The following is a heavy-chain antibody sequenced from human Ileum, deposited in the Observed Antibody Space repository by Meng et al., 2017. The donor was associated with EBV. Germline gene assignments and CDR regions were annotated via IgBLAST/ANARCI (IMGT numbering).Heavy chain of an antibody. J-gene: IGHJ4*02. CDR1: GFSVSSNY. D-gene: IGHD2-2*03. Sequence: LVESGGGLIQPGGSLRLSFAASGFSVSSNYMSWVRQTPGKGLEWLSIIYSGGSTYYADSVKGRFTISRDNSKNTLYLQMNNLRVDDTAVYYCARGGWIVPVDWGQGTLVTVSS. V-gene: IGHV3-53*01. CDR3: ARGGWIVPVD. CDR2: IYSGGST.